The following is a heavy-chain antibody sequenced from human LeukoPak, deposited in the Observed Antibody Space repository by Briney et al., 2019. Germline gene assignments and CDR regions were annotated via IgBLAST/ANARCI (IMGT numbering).Heavy chain of an antibody. V-gene: IGHV1-69*13. D-gene: IGHD6-6*01. J-gene: IGHJ3*02. CDR2: IIPIFGTA. CDR1: GGTFSSYA. CDR3: ARGSPGYSSSSDHDAFDI. Sequence: SVKVSCKASGGTFSSYAISWVRQAPGQGLEWMGGIIPIFGTANCAQKFQGRVTITADESTSTAYMELSSLRSEDTAVYYCARGSPGYSSSSDHDAFDIWGQGTMVTVSS.